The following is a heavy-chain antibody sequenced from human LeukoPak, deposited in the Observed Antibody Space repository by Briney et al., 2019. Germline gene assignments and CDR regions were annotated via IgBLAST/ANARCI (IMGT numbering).Heavy chain of an antibody. J-gene: IGHJ6*04. CDR2: IYYTGST. CDR3: ARTTGGILMDV. D-gene: IGHD4-11*01. V-gene: IGHV4-39*07. Sequence: XXRQPXXXGLEWIGSIYYTGSTYYNPSLKSRVTISVDTSKNQFSLKLSSVTAADTAVYYCARTTGGILMDVWGKGTTVIVSS.